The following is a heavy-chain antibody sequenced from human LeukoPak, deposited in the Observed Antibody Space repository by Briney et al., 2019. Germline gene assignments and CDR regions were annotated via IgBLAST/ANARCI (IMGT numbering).Heavy chain of an antibody. CDR3: ARSGIRMGYAFDI. V-gene: IGHV3-53*01. CDR2: IYSGGST. D-gene: IGHD3-10*01. Sequence: PGGSLRLSCAASGFTVSSNYMSWVRRAPGKGLEWVSVIYSGGSTYYADSVKGRFTISRDNSKNTLYLQMNSLRAEDTAVYYCARSGIRMGYAFDIWGQGTMVTVSS. J-gene: IGHJ3*02. CDR1: GFTVSSNY.